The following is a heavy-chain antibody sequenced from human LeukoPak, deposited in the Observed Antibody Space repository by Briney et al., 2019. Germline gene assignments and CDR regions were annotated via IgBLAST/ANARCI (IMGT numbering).Heavy chain of an antibody. CDR2: ISAYNGNT. CDR3: ARGQEPVPDAFDI. J-gene: IGHJ3*02. D-gene: IGHD1-14*01. Sequence: ASVKVSCKASGYTFTGYYMHWVRQAPGQGLEWMGWISAYNGNTNYAQKLQGRVTMTTDTSTSTAYMELRSLRSDDTAVYYCARGQEPVPDAFDIWGQGTMVTVSS. CDR1: GYTFTGYY. V-gene: IGHV1-18*04.